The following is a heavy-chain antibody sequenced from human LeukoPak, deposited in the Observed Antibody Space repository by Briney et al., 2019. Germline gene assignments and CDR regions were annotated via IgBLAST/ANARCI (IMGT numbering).Heavy chain of an antibody. D-gene: IGHD5-18*01. CDR2: TYDRSTWYN. Sequence: SQTLSLTCAISGVSVSSNSTAWNCIRPSPSKGLEWLVRTYDRSTWYNDYAVSVKTRITINPDTSKNQFSLQLNSVTLEDAAVYYCGREVDTARGRDAFDNWGQGTMVTVSS. CDR1: GVSVSSNSTA. V-gene: IGHV6-1*01. J-gene: IGHJ3*02. CDR3: GREVDTARGRDAFDN.